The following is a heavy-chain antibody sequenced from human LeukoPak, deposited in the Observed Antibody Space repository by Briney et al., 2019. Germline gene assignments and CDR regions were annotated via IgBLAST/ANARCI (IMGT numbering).Heavy chain of an antibody. CDR3: ARETMVRGVIISNWFDP. D-gene: IGHD3-10*01. CDR1: GYTFTSYY. Sequence: ASVTVSCKASGYTFTSYYMHWVRQAPGQGLEWMGIINPSGGSTSYAQKFQGRVTMTRDTSTSTVYMELSSLRSEDTAVYYCARETMVRGVIISNWFDPWGQGTLVTVSS. CDR2: INPSGGST. J-gene: IGHJ5*02. V-gene: IGHV1-46*01.